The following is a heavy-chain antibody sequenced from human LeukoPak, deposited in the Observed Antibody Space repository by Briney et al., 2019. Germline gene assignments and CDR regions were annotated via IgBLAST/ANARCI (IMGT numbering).Heavy chain of an antibody. J-gene: IGHJ3*02. CDR2: FSDSGGRT. CDR1: GLTIRSYV. Sequence: PSGSLRLSCEASGLTIRSYVMSWVRQAPGKGLEWVSGFSDSGGRTFYAEAVKGRFTISRDNSKNTLSLQMNSLRAEDTAVYYCAKALVGIDAFDIWGQGTMVTVSS. V-gene: IGHV3-23*01. CDR3: AKALVGIDAFDI. D-gene: IGHD1-26*01.